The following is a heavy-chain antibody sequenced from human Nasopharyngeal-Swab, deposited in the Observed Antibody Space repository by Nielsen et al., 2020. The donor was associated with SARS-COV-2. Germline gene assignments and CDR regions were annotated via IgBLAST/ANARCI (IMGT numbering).Heavy chain of an antibody. CDR3: ASYSSSPAVDY. CDR2: INTNTGNP. CDR1: GYTFTSYA. V-gene: IGHV7-4-1*02. D-gene: IGHD6-6*01. Sequence: ASVRVSCKASGYTFTSYAMNWVRQAPGQGLEWMGWINTNTGNPTYAQGFTGRFVFSLDTSVSTAYLQISSLKAEDTAVYYCASYSSSPAVDYWGQGTLVTVSS. J-gene: IGHJ4*02.